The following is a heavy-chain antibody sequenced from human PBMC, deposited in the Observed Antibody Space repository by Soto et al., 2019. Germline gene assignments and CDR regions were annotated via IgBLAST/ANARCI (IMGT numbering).Heavy chain of an antibody. CDR1: SGSISSSNW. J-gene: IGHJ5*02. CDR2: IYHSGST. CDR3: ARVLKGGIAAPRDWFDP. Sequence: SETLSLTCAVSSGSISSSNWWSWVRQPPGKGLEWIGEIYHSGSTNYNPSLKSRVTISVDKSKNQFSLKLSSVTAADTAVYYCARVLKGGIAAPRDWFDPWGQGTLVTVSS. D-gene: IGHD6-13*01. V-gene: IGHV4-4*02.